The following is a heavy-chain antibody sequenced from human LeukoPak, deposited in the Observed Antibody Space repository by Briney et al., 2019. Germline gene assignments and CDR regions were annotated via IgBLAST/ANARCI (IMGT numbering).Heavy chain of an antibody. Sequence: GASVKVSCKASGGTFSSYAISWVRQAPGQGLEWMGRIIPILGIANYAQKFQGRVTITADKSTSTAYMELSSLRSEDTAVYYCARAAGEFLTFNWFDPWGQGTLVTVSS. CDR1: GGTFSSYA. J-gene: IGHJ5*02. D-gene: IGHD3-16*01. V-gene: IGHV1-69*04. CDR3: ARAAGEFLTFNWFDP. CDR2: IIPILGIA.